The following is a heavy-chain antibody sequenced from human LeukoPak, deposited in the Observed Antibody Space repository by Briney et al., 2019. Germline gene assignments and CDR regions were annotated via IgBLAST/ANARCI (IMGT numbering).Heavy chain of an antibody. J-gene: IGHJ4*02. D-gene: IGHD3-22*01. Sequence: PGGSVRLSCAASGFTISNYAMTWVRQTPGKGLQWLSTITGSGGDTYYTDAVQGRFTISRDISKNTAFLQMNNLIADDTAVYFCAKGPHLYSGYHPDSWGQGTLVTVSS. CDR1: GFTISNYA. V-gene: IGHV3-23*01. CDR3: AKGPHLYSGYHPDS. CDR2: ITGSGGDT.